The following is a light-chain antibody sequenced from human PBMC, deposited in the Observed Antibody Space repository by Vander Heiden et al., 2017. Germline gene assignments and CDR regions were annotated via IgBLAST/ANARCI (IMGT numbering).Light chain of an antibody. CDR2: DVT. V-gene: IGLV2-14*01. CDR3: SSYTGSGTLI. CDR1: RGYVGGYDY. Sequence: QSAPTQPASVSGAPGQSITISCTGTRGYVGGYDYVCWYQQHPGRAPKLMIYDVTNRPSGISDRFSGSKSGNTASLTISGLQGDDEADYYCSSYTGSGTLIFGGGTKVTVL. J-gene: IGLJ2*01.